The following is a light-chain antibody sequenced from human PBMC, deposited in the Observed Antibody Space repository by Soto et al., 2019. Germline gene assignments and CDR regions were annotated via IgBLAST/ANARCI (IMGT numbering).Light chain of an antibody. CDR3: QQRLNWPPG. J-gene: IGKJ1*01. V-gene: IGKV3-11*01. CDR1: QSVTNY. Sequence: EIVLTQSPDTLSLTPGERATLTCRASQSVTNYIAWYQQRPGQAPRLLIYDASNRATGVPARFSGSRSGTDFTLTISDLEPADFGLYYCQQRLNWPPGFGQGSMVDVK. CDR2: DAS.